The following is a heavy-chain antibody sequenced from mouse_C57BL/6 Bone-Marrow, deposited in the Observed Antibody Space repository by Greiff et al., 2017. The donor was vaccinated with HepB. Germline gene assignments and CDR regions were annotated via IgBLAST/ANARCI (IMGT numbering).Heavy chain of an antibody. Sequence: EVMLVESGGGLVQPGGSLSLSCAASGFTFTDYYMSWVRQPPGKALEWLGFIRHKANGYTTEYSVSVKVRFTISRANSQSILYLQMNALRAEDSATYYCASLDYYGSSPHFDYWGQGTTLTVSS. V-gene: IGHV7-3*01. D-gene: IGHD1-1*01. J-gene: IGHJ2*01. CDR3: ASLDYYGSSPHFDY. CDR1: GFTFTDYY. CDR2: IRHKANGYTT.